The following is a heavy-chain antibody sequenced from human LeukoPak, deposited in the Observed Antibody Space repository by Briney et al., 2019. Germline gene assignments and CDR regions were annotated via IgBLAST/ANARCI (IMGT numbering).Heavy chain of an antibody. CDR1: GDSISTYY. CDR3: ARRAINSVMFDY. J-gene: IGHJ4*02. V-gene: IGHV4-59*08. Sequence: SETLSLTCTVSGDSISTYYWSWIRQPPGKGLEWIGYIHYSGSTNYNPSLRSRVTISVDTSKNQFSLKLSSATAADTAVYFCARRAINSVMFDYWGQGTLVTVS. CDR2: IHYSGST. D-gene: IGHD3-16*01.